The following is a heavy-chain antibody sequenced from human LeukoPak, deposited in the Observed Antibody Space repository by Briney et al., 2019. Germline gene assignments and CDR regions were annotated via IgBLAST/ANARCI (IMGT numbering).Heavy chain of an antibody. D-gene: IGHD3-10*01. CDR2: IRYDGSNK. CDR3: ANKRGGPAPFDS. J-gene: IGHJ4*02. V-gene: IGHV3-30*02. Sequence: GSLRLSCAASGFTFSSYGMHWVRQAPGKGLEWVAFIRYDGSNKYYADSVKGRFTVSRDNSKNTLYLQMNSLRDDDTAIYFCANKRGGPAPFDSWGQGTLVTVSS. CDR1: GFTFSSYG.